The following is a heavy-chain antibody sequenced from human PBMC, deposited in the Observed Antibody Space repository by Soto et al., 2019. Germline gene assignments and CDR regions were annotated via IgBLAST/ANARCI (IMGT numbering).Heavy chain of an antibody. CDR2: INPDGGGT. Sequence: QVQLVQSGAEVKKPGASVKVSCKASGYTFTSYYMHWVRLAPGQGLEWRGRINPDGGGTSYAHQVQGRVIMTRDTSTSTVYMEMSSLRSEDTAVYYCAVGGNYLSMDVWGQGTTVTVSS. J-gene: IGHJ6*02. D-gene: IGHD4-4*01. CDR1: GYTFTSYY. CDR3: AVGGNYLSMDV. V-gene: IGHV1-46*01.